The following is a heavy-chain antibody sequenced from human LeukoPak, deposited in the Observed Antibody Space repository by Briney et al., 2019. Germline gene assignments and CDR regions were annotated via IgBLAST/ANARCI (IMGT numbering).Heavy chain of an antibody. J-gene: IGHJ5*02. CDR3: AKDWHILTGRNCFDP. D-gene: IGHD3-9*01. CDR1: GYTFTSYD. Sequence: AASVKVSCKASGYTFTSYDINWVRQATGQGLEWMGWVTSYNGDTNYAQKFQGRVTMSTDTSTSTAYMELRSLRFDDTAIYYCAKDWHILTGRNCFDPWGQGTLVTVSS. CDR2: VTSYNGDT. V-gene: IGHV1-18*01.